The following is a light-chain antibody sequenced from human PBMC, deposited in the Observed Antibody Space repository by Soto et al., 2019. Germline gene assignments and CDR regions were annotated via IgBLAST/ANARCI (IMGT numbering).Light chain of an antibody. V-gene: IGKV3-20*01. CDR1: QSVSSSY. CDR2: GAS. J-gene: IGKJ1*01. CDR3: QQYGSSPQT. Sequence: TQSPSTLSASVGDRVTITCRASQSVSSSYLAWYQQKPGQAPRLLIYGASSRATGIPDSFSGSGSGTDFTLTISRLEPEDFAVYYCQQYGSSPQTFGQGTKVEIK.